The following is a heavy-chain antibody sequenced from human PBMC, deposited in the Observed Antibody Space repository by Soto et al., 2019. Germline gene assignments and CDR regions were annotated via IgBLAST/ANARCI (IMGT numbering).Heavy chain of an antibody. Sequence: GGSLRLSCAASGFTFSSYWMHWVRQAPGKGLVWVSRINNDGSSISYADSVKGRFTISRDNAKNTLYLQMNSLRVEDTAVYYCAKVGYYGSGSLGFDPWGQGTLVTVS. D-gene: IGHD3-10*01. J-gene: IGHJ5*02. V-gene: IGHV3-74*01. CDR2: INNDGSSI. CDR3: AKVGYYGSGSLGFDP. CDR1: GFTFSSYW.